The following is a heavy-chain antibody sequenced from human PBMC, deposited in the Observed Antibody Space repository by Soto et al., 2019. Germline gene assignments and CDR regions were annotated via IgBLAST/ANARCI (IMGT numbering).Heavy chain of an antibody. CDR2: LDYSGST. J-gene: IGHJ4*02. CDR3: ARHPMVRDFDWLLYYDS. Sequence: PSETLSLTCTVSVGSITNSNFYWGWIRQSPGQGLEWIGSLDYSGSTYYNPSLKSRVTVSVDTSKNQFSLKLRSVTAEDTAVYFCARHPMVRDFDWLLYYDSWGQGALVTVPQ. CDR1: VGSITNSNFY. D-gene: IGHD3-9*01. V-gene: IGHV4-39*01.